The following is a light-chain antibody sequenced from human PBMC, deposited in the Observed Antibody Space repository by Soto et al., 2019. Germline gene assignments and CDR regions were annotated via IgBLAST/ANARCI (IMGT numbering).Light chain of an antibody. Sequence: QSVLTQPPSVFGAAGQRVTISCTGSSSNIGAGYDVHWYQQLPGTAPRLLIFGNSNRPSGVPDRFSGSKSYTAASLAITGLQAGDEADYYCQSYDNSLSHVVFGGGTKVTVL. J-gene: IGLJ2*01. CDR2: GNS. CDR1: SSNIGAGYD. CDR3: QSYDNSLSHVV. V-gene: IGLV1-40*01.